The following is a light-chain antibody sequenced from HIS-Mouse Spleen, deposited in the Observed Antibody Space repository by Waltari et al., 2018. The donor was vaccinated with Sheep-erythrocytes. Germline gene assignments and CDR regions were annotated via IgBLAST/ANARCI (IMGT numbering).Light chain of an antibody. CDR3: CSYAGSSTLV. V-gene: IGLV2-23*01. CDR2: EGS. CDR1: SSDVGGYNY. J-gene: IGLJ2*01. Sequence: QSALTQPRSVSGSPGQPVPISCTGTSSDVGGYNYGSWYQQYPGKAPKLMIYEGSKRPSGVSNRFSGSKSGNTASLTISGLQAEDEADYYCCSYAGSSTLVFGGGTKLTVL.